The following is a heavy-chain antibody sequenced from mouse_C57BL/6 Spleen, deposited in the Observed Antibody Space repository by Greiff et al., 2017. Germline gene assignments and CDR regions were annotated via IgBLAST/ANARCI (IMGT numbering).Heavy chain of an antibody. CDR2: IDPSDSYT. CDR1: GYTFTSYW. V-gene: IGHV1-50*01. Sequence: QVQLKQPGAELVKPGASVKLSCKASGYTFTSYWMQWVKQRPGQGLEWIGEIDPSDSYTNYNQKFKGKATLTVGTSSSTAYMQLSSLTSEDSAVYYCARGGAQAPYYAMDYGGQGTSVTVSS. J-gene: IGHJ4*01. D-gene: IGHD3-2*02. CDR3: ARGGAQAPYYAMDY.